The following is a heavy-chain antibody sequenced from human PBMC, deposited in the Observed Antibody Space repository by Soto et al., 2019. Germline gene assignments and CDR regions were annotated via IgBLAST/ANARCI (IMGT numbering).Heavy chain of an antibody. D-gene: IGHD6-6*01. CDR3: ARGSYSNSSAHSPWEP. CDR1: GGTFSSYA. Sequence: SVKVSCKASGGTFSSYAISWVRQAPGQGLEWMGGIIPIFGTANYAQKFQGRVTITADESTSTAYMELSSPRSEDAAVYYCARGSYSNSSAHSPWEPWGQGTLVTVSS. CDR2: IIPIFGTA. V-gene: IGHV1-69*13. J-gene: IGHJ5*02.